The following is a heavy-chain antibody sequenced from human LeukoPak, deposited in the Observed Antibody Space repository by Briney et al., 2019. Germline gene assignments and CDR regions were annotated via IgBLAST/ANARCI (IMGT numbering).Heavy chain of an antibody. CDR2: INHSGST. V-gene: IGHV4-34*01. Sequence: SETLSLTCAVYGGAFSGYYWSWIRQPPGKGLEWIGEINHSGSTNYNPSLKSRVTISVDTSTNHFSLKLSSVTAADTAVYFCARGRVSSSSWQSVYYYYLYMDVWGKGSTVTVSS. CDR1: GGAFSGYY. J-gene: IGHJ6*03. CDR3: ARGRVSSSSWQSVYYYYLYMDV. D-gene: IGHD6-13*01.